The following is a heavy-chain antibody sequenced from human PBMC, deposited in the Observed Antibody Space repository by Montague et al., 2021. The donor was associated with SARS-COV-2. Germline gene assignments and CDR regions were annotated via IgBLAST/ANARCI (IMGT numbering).Heavy chain of an antibody. V-gene: IGHV4-61*02. CDR3: TREGYQVLWSDYYYYGMDV. CDR2: ISISGST. CDR1: GGSISSGSYY. D-gene: IGHD2-2*01. J-gene: IGHJ6*02. Sequence: TLSLTCTVSGGSISSGSYYWSWIRQPAGKGLEWIGRISISGSTNYNPSLKSRVTISVDTSENQFSLKLSSVTAADTAVYYCTREGYQVLWSDYYYYGMDVWGQGTTVTVSS.